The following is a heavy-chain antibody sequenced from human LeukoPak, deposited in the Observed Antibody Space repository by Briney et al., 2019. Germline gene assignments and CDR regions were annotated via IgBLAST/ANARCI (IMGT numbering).Heavy chain of an antibody. V-gene: IGHV4-30-2*01. CDR2: IYHSGTT. D-gene: IGHD5-18*01. CDR3: ARVGGAYNYGYFDS. J-gene: IGHJ4*02. Sequence: PSQTLSLTCAVSGGSISSGDYSWNWIRQPPGKGLEWIGSIYHSGTTYYNPSLKSRVTISVDRSKNQFSLKLSSVTAADTAVYYCARVGGAYNYGYFDSWGQGTLVTVSS. CDR1: GGSISSGDYS.